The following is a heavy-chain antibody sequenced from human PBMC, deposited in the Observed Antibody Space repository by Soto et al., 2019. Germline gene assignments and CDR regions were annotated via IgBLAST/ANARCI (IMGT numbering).Heavy chain of an antibody. CDR3: AKGRARGYYGSGSRGV. V-gene: IGHV3-23*01. J-gene: IGHJ6*02. CDR2: ISGSGGST. D-gene: IGHD3-10*01. CDR1: GFTFSSYA. Sequence: EVQLLESGGGLVQPGGSLRLSCAASGFTFSSYAMSWVRQAPGKGLEWVSAISGSGGSTYYADSVKGRFTISRDNSKNTLYLRMNSLRAEDTAVYYCAKGRARGYYGSGSRGVWGQGTTVTVSS.